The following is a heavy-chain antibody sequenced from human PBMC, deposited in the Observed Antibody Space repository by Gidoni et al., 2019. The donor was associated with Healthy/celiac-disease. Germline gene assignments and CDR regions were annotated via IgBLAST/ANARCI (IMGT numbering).Heavy chain of an antibody. CDR3: ARDDYGDYALVYYYYGMDV. CDR2: ISSSSSYI. CDR1: GFTFSSYS. J-gene: IGHJ6*02. Sequence: EVQLVESGGGLVKPGGCLRLSCAASGFTFSSYSMNWVRQAPGKGLEWVSTISSSSSYIYYADSVKGRFTISRDNAKNSLYLQMNSLRAEDTAVYYCARDDYGDYALVYYYYGMDVWGQGTTVTVSS. V-gene: IGHV3-21*01. D-gene: IGHD4-17*01.